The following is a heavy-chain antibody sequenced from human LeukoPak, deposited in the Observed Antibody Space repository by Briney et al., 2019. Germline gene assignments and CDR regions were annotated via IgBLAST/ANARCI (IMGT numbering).Heavy chain of an antibody. CDR3: ARQNPSTYPFDF. CDR1: GGSISSYY. J-gene: IGHJ4*02. D-gene: IGHD3-16*01. CDR2: IYYTGNT. Sequence: PSETLSLTCTVSGGSISSYYWSWIRQPPGKGLEWIGYIYYTGNTNYNPSLKSRVTLSVDTSKNQFSLKLTSVTAADTAVYYCARQNPSTYPFDFWGRGTLVTVSS. V-gene: IGHV4-59*08.